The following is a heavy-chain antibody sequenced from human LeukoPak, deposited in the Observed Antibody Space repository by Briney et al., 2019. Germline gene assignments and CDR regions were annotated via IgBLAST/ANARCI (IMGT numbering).Heavy chain of an antibody. V-gene: IGHV3-33*01. J-gene: IGHJ6*02. Sequence: PGGSLRLSCVASGFTFSSYGMHWVRQAPGKGLEWMAVIWYDGSNKYYADSVKGRFTISRDNSKNTLYLQMNSLRAEDTAVYYCARSQAPEDYYYGMDVWGQGTTVTVSS. CDR2: IWYDGSNK. CDR1: GFTFSSYG. CDR3: ARSQAPEDYYYGMDV.